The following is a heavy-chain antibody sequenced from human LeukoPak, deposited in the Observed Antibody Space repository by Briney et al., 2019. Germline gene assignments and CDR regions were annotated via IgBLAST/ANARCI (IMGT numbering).Heavy chain of an antibody. Sequence: GGPLRLSCAASGFTFSSYAMSWVRQAPGKGLEWVSAISGSGGSTYYADSVKGRFTISRDNSKNTLYLQMNSLRAEDTAVYYCAKSTTKAHYYDSSGYPYWGQGTLVTVSS. CDR1: GFTFSSYA. CDR2: ISGSGGST. J-gene: IGHJ4*02. D-gene: IGHD3-22*01. V-gene: IGHV3-23*01. CDR3: AKSTTKAHYYDSSGYPY.